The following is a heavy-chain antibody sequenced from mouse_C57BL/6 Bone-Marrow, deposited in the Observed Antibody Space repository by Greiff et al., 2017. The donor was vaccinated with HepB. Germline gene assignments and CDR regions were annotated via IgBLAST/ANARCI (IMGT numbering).Heavy chain of an antibody. CDR3: ARGSVYYAMDY. CDR2: IWSGGGT. CDR1: GFSLTSYG. J-gene: IGHJ4*01. Sequence: VKLQQSGPGLVQPSQSLSITCTVSGFSLTSYGVHWVRQSPGKGLEWLGVIWSGGGTDYNAAFISRLSISKDNSTSQVFFKMNSLQADDTAIYYCARGSVYYAMDYWGQGTSVTVSS. V-gene: IGHV2-2*01.